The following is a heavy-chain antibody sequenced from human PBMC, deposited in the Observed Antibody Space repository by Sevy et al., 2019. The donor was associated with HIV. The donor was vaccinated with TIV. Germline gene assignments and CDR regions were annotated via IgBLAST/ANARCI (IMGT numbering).Heavy chain of an antibody. D-gene: IGHD1-1*01. J-gene: IGHJ4*02. CDR1: GGSISGHY. CDR3: ARHGSQPYNPLDF. V-gene: IGHV4-59*08. CDR2: IHYSGNT. Sequence: SETLSLICAVSGGSISGHYWSWIRQPPGKGLEFIGWIHYSGNTNYNPSVSSRVSMSVDTSRNQFSLKLYSLTAADTALYYCARHGSQPYNPLDFWGPGILVTVSS.